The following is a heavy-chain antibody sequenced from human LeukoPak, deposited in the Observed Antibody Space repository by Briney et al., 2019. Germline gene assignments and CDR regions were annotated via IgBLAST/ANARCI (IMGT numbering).Heavy chain of an antibody. J-gene: IGHJ4*02. D-gene: IGHD1-1*01. V-gene: IGHV1-58*01. Sequence: GASVKVSCKASGLTFTSSAVQWVRQARGQGLEWIGWIVVGSGNTNYAQKFQERVTINRDMSTSTAYMELSSLRSDDTAVYYCATDDVTTGTKTALGYWGQGTLVTVSS. CDR3: ATDDVTTGTKTALGY. CDR2: IVVGSGNT. CDR1: GLTFTSSA.